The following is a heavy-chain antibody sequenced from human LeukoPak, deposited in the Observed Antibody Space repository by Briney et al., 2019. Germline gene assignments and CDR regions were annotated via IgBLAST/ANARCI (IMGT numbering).Heavy chain of an antibody. D-gene: IGHD3-10*01. CDR3: ARVIEGSLHYYGSGSYGGYFDY. J-gene: IGHJ4*02. CDR1: GYTFTSYA. V-gene: IGHV7-4-1*02. Sequence: ASVKVSCKASGYTFTSYAMNWVRQAPGQGLEWMGWINTNTGNPTYAQGFTGRFVFSLDTSVSTAYLQISSLKAEDTAVYYCARVIEGSLHYYGSGSYGGYFDYWGQGTLVTVSS. CDR2: INTNTGNP.